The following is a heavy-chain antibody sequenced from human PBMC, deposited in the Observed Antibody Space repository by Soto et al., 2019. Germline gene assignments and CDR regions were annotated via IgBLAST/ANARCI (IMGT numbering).Heavy chain of an antibody. CDR3: ARHVRGYCSSTSCHTDY. CDR1: GGSITSSSYY. CDR2: IFYSGNT. Sequence: TLSLTCTVSGGSITSSSYYWGCIRQPPGKGLEWNGSIFYSGNTYYNPSLKSRVTISVDTSKNLFSLKLSSVTAADTAVYFCARHVRGYCSSTSCHTDYWGQGTLVTVSS. J-gene: IGHJ4*02. V-gene: IGHV4-39*01. D-gene: IGHD2-2*02.